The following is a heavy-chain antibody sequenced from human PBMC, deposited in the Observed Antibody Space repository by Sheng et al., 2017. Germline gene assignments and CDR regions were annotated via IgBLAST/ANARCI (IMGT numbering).Heavy chain of an antibody. CDR1: SSSSNSDW. V-gene: IGHV5-51*01. CDR3: ARGFDYIWGRYRCAF. Sequence: EVPLVQSGAEVKKPGESLRISCDFSSSSSNSDWVGWVRQKPGKGLELMGIIHPGDSDTRYSPSFEGQVVFSIDKSSNTAYLAVGESEGPRTPPLYFCARGFDYIWGRYRCAF. CDR2: IHPGDSDT. J-gene: IGHJ3*01. D-gene: IGHD3-16*02.